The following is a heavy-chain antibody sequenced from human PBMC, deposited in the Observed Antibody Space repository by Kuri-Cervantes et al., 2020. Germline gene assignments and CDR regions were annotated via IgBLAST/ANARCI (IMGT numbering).Heavy chain of an antibody. CDR2: IYYSGST. CDR1: GGSVSSGSYY. J-gene: IGHJ4*02. Sequence: SETLSLTCTVSGGSVSSGSYYWSWIRQPPGKGLEWIGYIYYSGSTYYNPSLKSRVTISVDTSKNQFSLKLSSVTAADTALYYCARGNSFDYWGQGTLVTVSS. CDR3: ARGNSFDY. V-gene: IGHV4-30-4*01.